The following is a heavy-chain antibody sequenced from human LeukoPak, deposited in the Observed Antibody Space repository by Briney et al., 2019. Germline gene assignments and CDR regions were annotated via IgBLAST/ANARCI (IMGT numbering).Heavy chain of an antibody. CDR1: GFSLSSYW. V-gene: IGHV3-7*03. Sequence: GGSLRLSCAASGFSLSSYWMTWVRQAPGKGLEWVANIKQDGSEKNYVDSVKGRFTISRDNAKNSLYLQMNSLRAEDTAVYYCARDSSGYTLDYWGQGTLVTVSS. D-gene: IGHD3-22*01. CDR2: IKQDGSEK. J-gene: IGHJ4*02. CDR3: ARDSSGYTLDY.